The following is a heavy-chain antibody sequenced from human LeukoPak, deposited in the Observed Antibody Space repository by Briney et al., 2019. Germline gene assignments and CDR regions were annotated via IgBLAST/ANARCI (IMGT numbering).Heavy chain of an antibody. Sequence: GGSLRLSCAASGFTFSNAWMSWVRQAPGKGLEWVGRIKSKTDGGTTDYAAPVKGRFTISRDDSKNTLYLQMNSLKTEDTAVYYCTTDGGSWLLLFDYWGQGTLVTVSS. V-gene: IGHV3-15*01. CDR3: TTDGGSWLLLFDY. CDR2: IKSKTDGGTT. J-gene: IGHJ4*02. D-gene: IGHD3-22*01. CDR1: GFTFSNAW.